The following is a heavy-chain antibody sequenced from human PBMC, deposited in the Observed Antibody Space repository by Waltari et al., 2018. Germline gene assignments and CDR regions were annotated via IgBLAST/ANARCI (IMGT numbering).Heavy chain of an antibody. V-gene: IGHV1-18*01. CDR1: GYTFTSYG. Sequence: QVQLVQSGAEVKKPGASVKVSCKASGYTFTSYGISWVRQAPGQGLEWMGWISAYNGNTNYAQKLQGRVTMTTDTSTSTAYMELRGLRSDDTAVYYCARDDGGSRRVVVPAAIAYWGQGTLVTVSS. CDR3: ARDDGGSRRVVVPAAIAY. CDR2: ISAYNGNT. D-gene: IGHD2-2*01. J-gene: IGHJ4*02.